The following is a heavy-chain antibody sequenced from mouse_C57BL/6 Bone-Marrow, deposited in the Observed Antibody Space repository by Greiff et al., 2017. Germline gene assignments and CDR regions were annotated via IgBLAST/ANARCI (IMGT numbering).Heavy chain of an antibody. Sequence: VQLQQSGPGLVKPSQSLSLTCSVTGYSITSGYYWNWIRQFPGNKLEWMGYISYDGSNNYNPSLKNRISITRDTSNNQFFLKLNSVTTEDTATYYCARGFITTVVEEGYFDYWGQGTTLTVSS. CDR3: ARGFITTVVEEGYFDY. D-gene: IGHD1-1*01. CDR1: GYSITSGYY. CDR2: ISYDGSN. V-gene: IGHV3-6*01. J-gene: IGHJ2*01.